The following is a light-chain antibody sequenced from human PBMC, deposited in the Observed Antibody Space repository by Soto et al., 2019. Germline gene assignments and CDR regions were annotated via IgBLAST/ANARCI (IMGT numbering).Light chain of an antibody. CDR1: QSFNSIY. CDR2: GAS. CDR3: QQYSDWRPQ. J-gene: IGKJ1*01. Sequence: EIVLTQSPGTLSLSPGERATLSCRASQSFNSIYLAWYQQKPGQAPRLLIYGASTRATGIPARFSGSGSGTEFTLTISSLQSEDFAVYYCQQYSDWRPQFGQGTKV. V-gene: IGKV3-15*01.